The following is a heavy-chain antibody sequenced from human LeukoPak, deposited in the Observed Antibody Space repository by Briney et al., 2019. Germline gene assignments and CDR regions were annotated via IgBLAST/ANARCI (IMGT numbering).Heavy chain of an antibody. J-gene: IGHJ6*03. CDR3: TRDRRWERYYYYMDV. CDR2: IRSKAYGGTT. CDR1: GFTFGDYA. Sequence: GGSLRLSCTASGFTFGDYAMSWVRQAPGKGLEWVGFIRSKAYGGTTEYAASVKGRFTISRDDSKSIAYLQMNSLKTEDTAVYYCTRDRRWERYYYYMDVWGKGTTVTVSS. V-gene: IGHV3-49*04. D-gene: IGHD1-26*01.